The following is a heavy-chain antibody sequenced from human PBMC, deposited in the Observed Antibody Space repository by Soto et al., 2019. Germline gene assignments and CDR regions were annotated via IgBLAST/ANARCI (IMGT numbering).Heavy chain of an antibody. J-gene: IGHJ4*02. CDR2: ISGSGGST. CDR3: AKDLEKNYYDSSGFYFDY. V-gene: IGHV3-23*01. Sequence: GGSLRLSCAASGFTFSSYAMSWVRQAPGKGLEWVSAISGSGGSTYYADPVKGRFTISRDNSKNTLYLQMNSLRAEDTAVYYCAKDLEKNYYDSSGFYFDYWGQGTLVTVSS. D-gene: IGHD3-22*01. CDR1: GFTFSSYA.